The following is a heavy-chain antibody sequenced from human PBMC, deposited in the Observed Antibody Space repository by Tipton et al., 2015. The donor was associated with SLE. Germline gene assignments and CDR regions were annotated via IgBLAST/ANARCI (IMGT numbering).Heavy chain of an antibody. CDR1: EFTFSGYC. Sequence: SLRLSCAASEFTFSGYCMSWVRQAPGKGLEWVAYIKQDGSEKYYVDSVRGRFTISRDNAKNTLYLQMNSLRGEDTAVYYCAKDLVAAAGRDYFDYWGQGTLVTVSS. CDR2: IKQDGSEK. J-gene: IGHJ4*02. V-gene: IGHV3-7*05. CDR3: AKDLVAAAGRDYFDY. D-gene: IGHD6-13*01.